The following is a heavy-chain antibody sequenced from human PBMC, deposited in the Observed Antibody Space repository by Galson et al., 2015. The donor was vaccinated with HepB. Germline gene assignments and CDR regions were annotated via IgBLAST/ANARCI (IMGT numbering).Heavy chain of an antibody. CDR1: GGSISSGGYY. J-gene: IGHJ5*02. V-gene: IGHV4-31*03. CDR3: ARDGSVTTGWFDP. Sequence: TLSLTCTVSGGSISSGGYYWSWIRQHPGKGLEWIGYIYYSGSTYYNPSLKSRVTISVDTSKNQFSLKLSSVTAADTAVYYCARDGSVTTGWFDPWGQGTLVTVSS. CDR2: IYYSGST. D-gene: IGHD4-17*01.